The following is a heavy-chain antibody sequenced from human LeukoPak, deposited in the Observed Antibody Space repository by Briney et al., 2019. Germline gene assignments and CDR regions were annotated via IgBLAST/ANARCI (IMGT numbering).Heavy chain of an antibody. Sequence: PGGSLRLSCAASGFTSSIYPMHWVRQAPGKGLEWVAVIAYDGSYKYYADSVKGRFTISRDNSKSTLYLQMNSLRAEDTAVYYCAKDLVRGVTSYYFDYWGQGTLVTVSS. J-gene: IGHJ4*02. CDR3: AKDLVRGVTSYYFDY. D-gene: IGHD3-10*01. V-gene: IGHV3-30*04. CDR1: GFTSSIYP. CDR2: IAYDGSYK.